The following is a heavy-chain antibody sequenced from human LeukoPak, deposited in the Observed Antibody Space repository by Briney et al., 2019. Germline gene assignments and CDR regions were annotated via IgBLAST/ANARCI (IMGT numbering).Heavy chain of an antibody. V-gene: IGHV3-21*04. CDR3: ARLQIAVAGTFGWFDP. D-gene: IGHD6-19*01. Sequence: PGGSLRLSCAASGFTFSSYSMNWVRQAPGKGLEWVSSISSSSSYIYYADSVKGRFTISRDNSKNTLYLQMNSLRAEDTAVYYCARLQIAVAGTFGWFDPWGQGTLVTVSS. J-gene: IGHJ5*02. CDR1: GFTFSSYS. CDR2: ISSSSSYI.